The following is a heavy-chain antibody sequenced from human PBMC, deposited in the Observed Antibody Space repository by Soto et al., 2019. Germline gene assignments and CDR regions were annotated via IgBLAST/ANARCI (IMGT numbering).Heavy chain of an antibody. J-gene: IGHJ6*02. Sequence: LRLSCTASGFTFNSYCFNWVRQSPGKGLEWVAVIWYDGNTKYYADSVKGRFTISRDNLRSTVYLQMNSLTAEDTAVYYCARPLVAPVAGPYYYGMDVWGQGTTVTVSS. CDR1: GFTFNSYC. CDR2: IWYDGNTK. D-gene: IGHD6-19*01. V-gene: IGHV3-33*01. CDR3: ARPLVAPVAGPYYYGMDV.